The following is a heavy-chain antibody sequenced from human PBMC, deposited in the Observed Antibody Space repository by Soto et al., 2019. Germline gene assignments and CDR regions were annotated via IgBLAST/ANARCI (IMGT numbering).Heavy chain of an antibody. D-gene: IGHD2-21*02. Sequence: QVQLQQSGPGLVKPSQTLSLTCTVSGDSISSDYYHWTWIRQSPGKGLEWIGYIHHSGSILYNPYLKSRVTISGDTAKNQFSLHLTSVTAADTAVYFCAREADGGDSLDVWGQGTTVTVSS. CDR3: AREADGGDSLDV. J-gene: IGHJ6*02. V-gene: IGHV4-30-4*08. CDR2: IHHSGSI. CDR1: GDSISSDYYH.